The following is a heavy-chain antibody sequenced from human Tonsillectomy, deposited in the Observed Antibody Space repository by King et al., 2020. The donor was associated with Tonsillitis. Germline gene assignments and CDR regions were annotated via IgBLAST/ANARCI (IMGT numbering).Heavy chain of an antibody. D-gene: IGHD1-26*01. CDR2: IKREGDGGTI. V-gene: IGHV3-15*01. Sequence: VQLVESGGGLVQPGGSLILSCAASGFPFSNAWMTWVRQAPGKGLEWVGRIKREGDGGTIDYVAPVKGRFIISRDDSKNAVYLQMDSLKTEDTGIYYCTTAVGVTGMDSWGQGTLVTVSS. J-gene: IGHJ4*02. CDR3: TTAVGVTGMDS. CDR1: GFPFSNAW.